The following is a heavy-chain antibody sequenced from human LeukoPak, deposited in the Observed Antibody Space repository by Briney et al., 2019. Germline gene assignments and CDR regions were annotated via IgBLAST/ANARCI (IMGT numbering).Heavy chain of an antibody. CDR2: ISSSSNYI. CDR1: GFTFISYS. V-gene: IGHV3-21*01. J-gene: IGHJ4*02. CDR3: ARAGGPVAGQYYFDY. Sequence: PGGSLRLSCATSGFTFISYSMNWVRQAPGKGLEWVSSISSSSNYIYYADSVKGRFTISRDNAKNSLFLQMNSLRAEDTAVYYCARAGGPVAGQYYFDYWGQGNMVTVSS. D-gene: IGHD6-19*01.